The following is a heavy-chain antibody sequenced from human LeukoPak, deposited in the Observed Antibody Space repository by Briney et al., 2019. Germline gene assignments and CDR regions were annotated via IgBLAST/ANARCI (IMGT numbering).Heavy chain of an antibody. Sequence: GESLKISCKGSGYKLPDYWIAWVRQMPGRGLECMGIIYPGDSETTYNPSFQGHLTISADKSTNTAYLQWNSLKASDSGMYYCARRLAEWQSWFDPWGQGTPVTVSS. CDR3: ARRLAEWQSWFDP. V-gene: IGHV5-51*01. CDR2: IYPGDSET. D-gene: IGHD3-3*02. J-gene: IGHJ5*02. CDR1: GYKLPDYW.